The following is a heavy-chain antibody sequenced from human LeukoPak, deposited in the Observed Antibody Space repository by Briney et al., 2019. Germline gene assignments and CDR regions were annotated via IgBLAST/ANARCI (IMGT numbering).Heavy chain of an antibody. J-gene: IGHJ5*02. CDR1: GYSISSGYY. CDR2: IYHSGST. V-gene: IGHV4-38-2*02. CDR3: ARYYYGSGSYYKVSWFDP. D-gene: IGHD3-10*01. Sequence: PSETLSLTCTVSGYSISSGYYWGWIRQPPGKGLEWIGSIYHSGSTYYNPSLKSRVTISVDTSKNQFSLKLSSVTAADTAVYYCARYYYGSGSYYKVSWFDPWGQGTLVTVSS.